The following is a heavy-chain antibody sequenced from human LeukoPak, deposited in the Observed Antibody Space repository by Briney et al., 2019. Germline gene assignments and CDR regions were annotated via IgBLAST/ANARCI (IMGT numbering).Heavy chain of an antibody. CDR2: IWSDGSHE. Sequence: GGSLRLSCAASGFAFNTYGMHWIRQAPGKGLEWVAVIWSDGSHEYYADSLKGRCTISRDNSRNMVYLQVNSLRVEDTAVYYCAGAAGAFDMWGQGTLVTVSS. J-gene: IGHJ3*02. D-gene: IGHD4/OR15-4a*01. CDR3: AGAAGAFDM. CDR1: GFAFNTYG. V-gene: IGHV3-33*03.